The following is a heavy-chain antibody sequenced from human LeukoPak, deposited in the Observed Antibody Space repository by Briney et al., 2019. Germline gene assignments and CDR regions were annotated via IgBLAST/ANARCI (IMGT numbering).Heavy chain of an antibody. J-gene: IGHJ4*02. D-gene: IGHD3-3*02. V-gene: IGHV1-18*01. Sequence: ASVKVSCKASAYNFISYGISWVRLVPGQGLEWMGWISAYSGDTNYAQRFQGRVTMSTDTSTDTAYMELRSLKSEDTAVYYCARNAFKTSSENYFDFWGRGTLVTVSS. CDR1: AYNFISYG. CDR3: ARNAFKTSSENYFDF. CDR2: ISAYSGDT.